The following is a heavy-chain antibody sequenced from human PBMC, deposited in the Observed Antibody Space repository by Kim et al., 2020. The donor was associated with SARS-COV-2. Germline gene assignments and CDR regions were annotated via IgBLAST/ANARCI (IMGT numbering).Heavy chain of an antibody. J-gene: IGHJ3*02. D-gene: IGHD5-12*01. Sequence: SPSFQGHATIPADKSISTAYLQWSSLKASDTAMYYCARKEMATIADAFDIWGQGTMVTVSS. CDR3: ARKEMATIADAFDI. V-gene: IGHV5-10-1*01.